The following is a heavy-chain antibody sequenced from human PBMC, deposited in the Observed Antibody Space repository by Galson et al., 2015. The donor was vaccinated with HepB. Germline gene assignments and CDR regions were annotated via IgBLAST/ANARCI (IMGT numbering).Heavy chain of an antibody. CDR1: GFTFSNYW. Sequence: SLRLSCAASGFTFSNYWMSWVRQAPGKGLEWVANIKGDGSEKFYVDSVKGRFTISRDNSKNSLYLQMNSLRAEDTAVYYCARDSYSCRGCAFDIRGQGTMVTVSS. D-gene: IGHD4-11*01. CDR3: ARDSYSCRGCAFDI. CDR2: IKGDGSEK. V-gene: IGHV3-7*03. J-gene: IGHJ3*02.